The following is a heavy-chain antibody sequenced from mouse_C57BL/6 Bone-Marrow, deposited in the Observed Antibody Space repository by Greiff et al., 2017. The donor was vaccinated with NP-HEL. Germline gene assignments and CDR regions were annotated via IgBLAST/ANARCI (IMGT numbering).Heavy chain of an antibody. Sequence: EVQLVESGGGLVKPGGSLKLSCAASGFTFSDYGMHWVRQAPEKGLEWVAYISSGSSTIYYADTVKGRFTISRDNAKNTLFLQMTSLRSEDTAMDYCARRSRQLRLWFAYWGQGTLVTVSA. CDR3: ARRSRQLRLWFAY. V-gene: IGHV5-17*01. D-gene: IGHD3-2*02. CDR1: GFTFSDYG. J-gene: IGHJ3*01. CDR2: ISSGSSTI.